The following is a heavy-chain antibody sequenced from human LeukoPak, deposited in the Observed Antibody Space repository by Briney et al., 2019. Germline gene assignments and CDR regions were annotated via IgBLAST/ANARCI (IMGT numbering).Heavy chain of an antibody. CDR2: IRSKAYGGTT. Sequence: GGSLRLSCTASGFTFGDYAMSWVRQAPGKGLEWVGFIRSKAYGGTTEYAASVKGRFTVSRDDSKSIAYLQMNSLKTEDTAVYYCTSHRLYSSSWYTQTRVGYFDYWGQGTLVTVSS. CDR3: TSHRLYSSSWYTQTRVGYFDY. V-gene: IGHV3-49*04. J-gene: IGHJ4*02. D-gene: IGHD6-13*01. CDR1: GFTFGDYA.